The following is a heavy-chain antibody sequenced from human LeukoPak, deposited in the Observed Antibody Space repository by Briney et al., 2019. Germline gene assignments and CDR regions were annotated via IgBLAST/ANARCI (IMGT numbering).Heavy chain of an antibody. Sequence: SETLSLTCTVSGGSISSYHWSWFRQAPGKGLEWIGYIYDSGSTNFNPSLKSRVTISVDTSKNQFSLKLSSVTAADTAVYYYARETPGAGHFDYWGQGSLVTVSS. CDR3: ARETPGAGHFDY. J-gene: IGHJ4*02. CDR1: GGSISSYH. D-gene: IGHD7-27*01. CDR2: IYDSGST. V-gene: IGHV4-59*01.